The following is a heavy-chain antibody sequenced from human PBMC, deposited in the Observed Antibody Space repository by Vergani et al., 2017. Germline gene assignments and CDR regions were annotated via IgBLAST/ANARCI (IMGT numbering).Heavy chain of an antibody. Sequence: EVQLVESGGGLVQPGGSLRLSCVASGFTFSSYSMNWVRQAPGKGLEWVSYISSSSSTIYYADSVKGRFTISRDNAKNSLYLQMNSLRAEDTAVYYCASSDIVVVPAAGAFDIWGQGTMVTVSS. CDR1: GFTFSSYS. V-gene: IGHV3-48*01. CDR2: ISSSSSTI. D-gene: IGHD2-2*01. CDR3: ASSDIVVVPAAGAFDI. J-gene: IGHJ3*02.